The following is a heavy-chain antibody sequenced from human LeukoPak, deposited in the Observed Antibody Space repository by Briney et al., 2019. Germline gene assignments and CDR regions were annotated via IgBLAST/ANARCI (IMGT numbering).Heavy chain of an antibody. D-gene: IGHD3-10*01. CDR2: IFYTGSA. V-gene: IGHV4-39*07. CDR3: ARGRRRMVRGTLFDY. J-gene: IGHJ4*02. Sequence: SETLSLTCTVSGGSISGSSYYWGWIRQSPGTGLEWIGSIFYTGSAYYTPSLKSRVTISVDTSKNQFSLKLSSVTAADTAVYYCARGRRRMVRGTLFDYWGQGTLVTVSS. CDR1: GGSISGSSYY.